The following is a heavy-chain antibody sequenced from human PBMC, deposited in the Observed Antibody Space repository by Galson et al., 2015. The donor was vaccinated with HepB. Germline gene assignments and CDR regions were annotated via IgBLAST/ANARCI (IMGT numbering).Heavy chain of an antibody. CDR2: ISARGGNT. CDR3: SFWSGYSFLTF. CDR1: GFTFSNYD. V-gene: IGHV3-23*01. Sequence: SLRLSCAGSGFTFSNYDMSWVRQAPGKGLEWVSAISARGGNTYYADSVKGRFTISRDNPKHTLYLQMNSLRADDTAVYYCSFWSGYSFLTFWGQGTLVPVSS. D-gene: IGHD5-18*01. J-gene: IGHJ4*02.